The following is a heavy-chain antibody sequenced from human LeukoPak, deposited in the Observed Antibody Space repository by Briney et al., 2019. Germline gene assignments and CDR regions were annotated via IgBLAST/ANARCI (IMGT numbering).Heavy chain of an antibody. J-gene: IGHJ4*02. CDR1: GFTLSDYG. V-gene: IGHV3-23*01. Sequence: PGRSLRLSCAASGFTLSDYGMHWVRQAPGKGLEWVSTVSGSASNTYYADSVKGRFTISRDNSKTTLYLQMNSLRADDTAVYYCAKGFQTYGELSFDVWGQGTLVAVSS. D-gene: IGHD4-17*01. CDR2: VSGSASNT. CDR3: AKGFQTYGELSFDV.